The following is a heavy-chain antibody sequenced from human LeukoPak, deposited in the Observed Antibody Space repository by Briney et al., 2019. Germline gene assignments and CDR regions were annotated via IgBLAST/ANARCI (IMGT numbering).Heavy chain of an antibody. CDR1: GGSFSGYY. J-gene: IGHJ3*02. Sequence: SETLSLTCAVYGGSFSGYYWSWIRQPPGKGLEWIGEINHSGSTNYNPSLKSRVTISVDTSKNQFSLKLSSVTAADTAVYYCACRGYYDFWSGYYGDDAFDIWGQGTMATVSS. V-gene: IGHV4-34*01. D-gene: IGHD3-3*01. CDR2: INHSGST. CDR3: ACRGYYDFWSGYYGDDAFDI.